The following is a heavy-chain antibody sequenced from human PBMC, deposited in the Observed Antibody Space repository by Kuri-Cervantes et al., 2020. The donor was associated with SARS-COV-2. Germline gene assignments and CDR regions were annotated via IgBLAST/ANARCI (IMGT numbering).Heavy chain of an antibody. CDR1: RVSLSVYY. D-gene: IGHD2-15*01. CDR3: ARDTGSYCSDGSCYGYYYYYGMDV. J-gene: IGHJ6*02. V-gene: IGHV4-34*01. CDR2: ITLRGNT. Sequence: SQTLSLTCALYRVSLSVYYSGSIRDSPGKGLGWSGEITLRGNTNYNPPLKSRVTISVDTSKNQFSLRLSSVTAADTAVYYCARDTGSYCSDGSCYGYYYYYGMDVWGQGTTVTVSS.